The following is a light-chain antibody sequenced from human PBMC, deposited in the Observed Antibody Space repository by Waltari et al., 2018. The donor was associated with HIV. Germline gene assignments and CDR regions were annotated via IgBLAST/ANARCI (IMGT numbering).Light chain of an antibody. Sequence: EIALTQSPAALSVSPGERVTLFCRASQSVSSNLAWFQQRPGQAPRLLIHGASTRAAGVPDRFSGSGSGTEFTLTISSLQSEDFAVYYCQDDNNRPPFTFGQGTKLEI. V-gene: IGKV3-15*01. CDR3: QDDNNRPPFT. J-gene: IGKJ2*01. CDR2: GAS. CDR1: QSVSSN.